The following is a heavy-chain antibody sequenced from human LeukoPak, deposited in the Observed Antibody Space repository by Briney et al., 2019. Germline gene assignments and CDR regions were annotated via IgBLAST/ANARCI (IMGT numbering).Heavy chain of an antibody. D-gene: IGHD2-2*01. Sequence: GGSLRLSCAASGFTFSSYAMNWVRQGPGKGLEWVSAISGSGGRTYYADSVKGRFTISRDNSKNTLYLQMNSLRAEDTAVYYCAKVVRGCGSTSCYHDAFDIWGQGTMVTVSS. V-gene: IGHV3-23*01. J-gene: IGHJ3*02. CDR3: AKVVRGCGSTSCYHDAFDI. CDR1: GFTFSSYA. CDR2: ISGSGGRT.